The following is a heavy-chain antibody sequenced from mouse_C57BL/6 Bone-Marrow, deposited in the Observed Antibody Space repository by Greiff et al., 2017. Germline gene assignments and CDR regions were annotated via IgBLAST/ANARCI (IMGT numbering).Heavy chain of an antibody. CDR3: ARWGSYDGYLDY. CDR1: GYTFTSYG. D-gene: IGHD2-3*01. Sequence: QVQLQQSGAELARPGASVKLSCKASGYTFTSYGISWVKQRTGQGLEWIGEIYPRSGNTYYNEKFKGKATLTADKSSSTAYMEIRSLTSEDSAVYFCARWGSYDGYLDYWGQGTTLTVSS. CDR2: IYPRSGNT. J-gene: IGHJ2*01. V-gene: IGHV1-81*01.